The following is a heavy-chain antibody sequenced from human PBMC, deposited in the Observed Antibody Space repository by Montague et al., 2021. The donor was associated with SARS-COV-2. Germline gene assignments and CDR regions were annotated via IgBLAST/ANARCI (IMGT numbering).Heavy chain of an antibody. V-gene: IGHV4-39*01. CDR1: GGSISSSIYY. CDR3: AYMVVGAAELAY. Sequence: SETLSLTCTVSGGSISSSIYYWAWIRQPPGKGLEWIGSIYYSGSTYYNPSLKSRVTTSVDTSKNQFSLKLSSVTATDTAVYFCAYMVVGAAELAYWGQGTLVTVSS. J-gene: IGHJ4*02. D-gene: IGHD1-26*01. CDR2: IYYSGST.